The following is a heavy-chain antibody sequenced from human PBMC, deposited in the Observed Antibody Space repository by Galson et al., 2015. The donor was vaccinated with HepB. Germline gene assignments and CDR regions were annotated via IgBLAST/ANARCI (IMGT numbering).Heavy chain of an antibody. CDR1: GYTFTSYG. Sequence: SVKVSCKASGYTFTSYGISWVRQAPGQGLEWMGWISAYNGNTNYAQKLQDRVTMTTDTSTSTAYMELRSLRSDDTAVYYCARHGQSRDGYNERYYYYYGLDVWGQGTTVTVSS. CDR3: ARHGQSRDGYNERYYYYYGLDV. CDR2: ISAYNGNT. V-gene: IGHV1-18*01. D-gene: IGHD5-24*01. J-gene: IGHJ6*02.